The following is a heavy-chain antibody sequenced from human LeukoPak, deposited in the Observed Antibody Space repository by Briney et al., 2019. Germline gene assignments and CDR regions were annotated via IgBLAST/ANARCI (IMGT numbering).Heavy chain of an antibody. CDR2: ISSRGTTI. J-gene: IGHJ4*02. D-gene: IGHD3-22*01. CDR1: GLPFSSYE. Sequence: GGSLRLSCTASGLPFSSYEMNWVRQAPGKGLEWISYISSRGTTIYYADSVKGRFTISRDNAENSLYLQMNSLRAEDTAVHYCARVYDTSGYKAPPPDYWGQGTLVTVSS. V-gene: IGHV3-48*03. CDR3: ARVYDTSGYKAPPPDY.